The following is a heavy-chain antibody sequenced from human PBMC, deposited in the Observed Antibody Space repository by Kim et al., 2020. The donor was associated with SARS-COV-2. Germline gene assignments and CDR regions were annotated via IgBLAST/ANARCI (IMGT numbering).Heavy chain of an antibody. D-gene: IGHD6-13*01. J-gene: IGHJ6*02. CDR1: GFTFSNYW. V-gene: IGHV3-7*03. CDR3: ARYNSRNYGMDV. CDR2: IKQHGNEK. Sequence: GGSLRLSCAVSGFTFSNYWMSWVRQAPGKGLEWVANIKQHGNEKHYVDSVKGRFTISGDNAKKSLYSQMNSLRAEETAVYYCARYNSRNYGMDVWGPGTTVTVAS.